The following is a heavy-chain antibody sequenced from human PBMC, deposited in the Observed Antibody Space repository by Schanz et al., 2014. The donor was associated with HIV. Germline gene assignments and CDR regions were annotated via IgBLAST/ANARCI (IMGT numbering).Heavy chain of an antibody. CDR3: ASGVRGHYYYYAMDV. J-gene: IGHJ6*02. CDR2: INSDGRSA. D-gene: IGHD3-16*01. Sequence: EVQLVESGGAFVQPGGSLRLSCVASGFTFSNYWMHWVRQVPGKGLVWVSRINSDGRSANYADSVKGRFTISRDNAKNTLILQMNSLRAEDTAVYYCASGVRGHYYYYAMDVWGQGTTVTVSS. V-gene: IGHV3-74*01. CDR1: GFTFSNYW.